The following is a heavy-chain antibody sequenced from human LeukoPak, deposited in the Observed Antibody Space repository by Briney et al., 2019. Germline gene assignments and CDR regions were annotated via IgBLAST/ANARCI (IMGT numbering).Heavy chain of an antibody. CDR1: GFTFSDYS. CDR2: ITGSSDTI. J-gene: IGHJ4*02. Sequence: GGSLRLSCAASGFTFSDYSTNWVRQAPGKGLEWVSWITGSSDTIFYADSVKGRFTISRDNAKNSLYLQMSSLRDEDTAMYYCSSEYRSWGQGTLVIVSS. D-gene: IGHD6-6*01. V-gene: IGHV3-48*02. CDR3: SSEYRS.